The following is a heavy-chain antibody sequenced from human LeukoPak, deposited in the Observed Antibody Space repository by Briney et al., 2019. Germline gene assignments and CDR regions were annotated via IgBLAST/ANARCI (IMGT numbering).Heavy chain of an antibody. CDR3: ARLDYGDCFDY. CDR2: IYSGGST. CDR1: GFTFSSYA. J-gene: IGHJ4*02. V-gene: IGHV3-53*01. D-gene: IGHD4-17*01. Sequence: GGSLRLSCAASGFTFSSYAMSWVRQAPGKGLEWVSVIYSGGSTYYADSVKGRFTISRDNSKNTLYLQMNSLRAEDTAVYYCARLDYGDCFDYWGQGTLVTVSS.